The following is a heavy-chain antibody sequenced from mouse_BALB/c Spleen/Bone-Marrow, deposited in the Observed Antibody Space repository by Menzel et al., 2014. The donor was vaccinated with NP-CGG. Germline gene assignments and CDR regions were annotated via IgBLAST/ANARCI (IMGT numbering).Heavy chain of an antibody. J-gene: IGHJ3*01. V-gene: IGHV1-76*01. Sequence: VQRVESGAELVRPGASVKLSCKTSGYIFTSYWIHWVKQRSGQGLEWIARIYPGSGSTYYNEKFEGKATLTADKSSSTAYMQLSGLKSEDSAVYFCASGVTTGWFVYWGQGTLVTVSA. D-gene: IGHD2-2*01. CDR3: ASGVTTGWFVY. CDR2: IYPGSGST. CDR1: GYIFTSYW.